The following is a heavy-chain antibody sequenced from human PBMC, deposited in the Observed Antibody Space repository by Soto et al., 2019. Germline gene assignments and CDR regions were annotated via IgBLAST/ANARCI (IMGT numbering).Heavy chain of an antibody. CDR3: ARVRTAKGVVVPAATYDNWSDP. V-gene: IGHV4-31*03. CDR1: GGSISSGGYY. J-gene: IGHJ5*02. D-gene: IGHD2-2*01. Sequence: TLSLTCTVSGGSISSGGYYWSWIRQHPGKGLEWIGYIYYSGSTYYNPSLKSRVTISVDTSKNQFSLKLSSVTAADTAVYYCARVRTAKGVVVPAATYDNWSDPRGQGTLATVSS. CDR2: IYYSGST.